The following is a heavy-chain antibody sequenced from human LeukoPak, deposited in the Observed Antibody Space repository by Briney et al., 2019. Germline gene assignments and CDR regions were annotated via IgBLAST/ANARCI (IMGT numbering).Heavy chain of an antibody. CDR3: ARYYYDSCLDY. J-gene: IGHJ4*02. CDR1: GFTVSSNY. CDR2: IYSGGST. V-gene: IGHV3-53*01. D-gene: IGHD3-22*01. Sequence: GGSLSLSCAASGFTVSSNYMSWVRQAPGKGLEWVSVIYSGGSTYYADSVKGRFTISRDNSKNTLYLQMNSLRAEDTAVYYCARYYYDSCLDYWGQGTLVTVSS.